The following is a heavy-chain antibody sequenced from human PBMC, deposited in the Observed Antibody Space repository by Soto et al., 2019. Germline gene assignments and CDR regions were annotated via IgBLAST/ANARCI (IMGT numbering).Heavy chain of an antibody. J-gene: IGHJ6*02. V-gene: IGHV3-48*03. CDR2: ISSSGSTI. CDR1: GFTFSSYE. CDR3: ARDPTGLYYYYYGMDV. Sequence: WGSLRLSCAASGFTFSSYEMNWVRQAPGKGLEWVSYISSSGSTIYYADSVKGRFTISRDNAKNSLYLQMNSLRAEDTAVYYCARDPTGLYYYYYGMDVWGQGTTVTVSS.